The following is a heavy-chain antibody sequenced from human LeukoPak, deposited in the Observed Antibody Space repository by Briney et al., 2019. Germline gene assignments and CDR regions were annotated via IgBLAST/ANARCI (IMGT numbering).Heavy chain of an antibody. CDR3: ARDGTSTDDY. CDR1: GYTFTGYY. D-gene: IGHD2-2*01. V-gene: IGHV1-18*04. CDR2: ISGSSDNP. J-gene: IGHJ4*02. Sequence: ASVKVSCKASGYTFTGYYMHWVRQAPGQGLEWMGWISGSSDNPNYGQKFQGRFTVTTDSSTSTAYMELRNLRFDDTAVYYCARDGTSTDDYWGQGTLVTVSS.